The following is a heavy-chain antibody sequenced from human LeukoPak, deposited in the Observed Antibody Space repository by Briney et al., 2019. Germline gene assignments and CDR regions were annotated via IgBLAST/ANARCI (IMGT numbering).Heavy chain of an antibody. CDR1: GGSISSSNW. V-gene: IGHV4-4*02. CDR2: IFHSGNT. CDR3: ATEMYYDGSGPHFDY. Sequence: SETLSLTCAVSGGSISSSNWWSWVRPPPGKGLEWIGEIFHSGNTNYNPSLKSRVTISVDKSKKQFSLKLNSVTAADTAVYYCATEMYYDGSGPHFDYWGQGTLVTVSS. J-gene: IGHJ4*02. D-gene: IGHD3-22*01.